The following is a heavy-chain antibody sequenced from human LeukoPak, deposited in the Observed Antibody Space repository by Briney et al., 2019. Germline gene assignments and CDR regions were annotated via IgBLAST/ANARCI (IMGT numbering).Heavy chain of an antibody. D-gene: IGHD4-17*01. Sequence: SATQTSSCTFSYSSTSRYIWSWIQQSAGKGLEWIARISSSGHTNYNPSLQSQVTISLDMSKNQFSLKMKCLTASDTAMYFCARDDFGDVDAFNIWGQGAMGTVSS. V-gene: IGHV4-4*07. J-gene: IGHJ3*02. CDR2: ISSSGHT. CDR1: YSSTSRYI. CDR3: ARDDFGDVDAFNI.